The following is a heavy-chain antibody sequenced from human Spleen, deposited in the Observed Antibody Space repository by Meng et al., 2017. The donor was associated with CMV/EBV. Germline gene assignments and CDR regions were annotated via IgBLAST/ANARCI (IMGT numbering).Heavy chain of an antibody. D-gene: IGHD2-2*01. V-gene: IGHV1-2*02. CDR2: FNPKTGDA. CDR3: TKDRYCSSRDCKWNWFDP. J-gene: IGHJ5*02. Sequence: FNDYFIHWVQQAPGQGLEWLGYFNPKTGDANLPQKFQGRVTLTTDAYISTAYMELSSLRSDDTAIYYCTKDRYCSSRDCKWNWFDPWGQGTLVTVSS. CDR1: FNDYF.